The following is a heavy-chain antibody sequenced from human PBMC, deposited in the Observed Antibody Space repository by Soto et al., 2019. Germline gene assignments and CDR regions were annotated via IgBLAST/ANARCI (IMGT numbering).Heavy chain of an antibody. CDR3: ATLEGLATISYYFDY. D-gene: IGHD3-3*01. CDR2: IYYRGNT. Sequence: QLQLQESGPGLVKPSETLSLTCSVSGDSINSDNYYWGWIRQPPGKGLEWIGSIYYRGNTYYNPSLKTRVTISLDKSKSKFSLKLNSVTAADSAVYFCATLEGLATISYYFDYWGQGTLVTVSS. J-gene: IGHJ4*02. CDR1: GDSINSDNYY. V-gene: IGHV4-39*01.